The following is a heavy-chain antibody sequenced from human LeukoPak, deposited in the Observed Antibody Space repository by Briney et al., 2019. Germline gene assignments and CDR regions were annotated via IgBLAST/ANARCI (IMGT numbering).Heavy chain of an antibody. D-gene: IGHD6-6*01. Sequence: GGSLRLSCAASGFTFSDHYMDWVRQAPGKGLEWVARIRKKTNSYTTEYAASVKGRFTIPRDDSRNSLYLQMNSLKTEDTAVYYCARVYTSSSRTFDYWGQGTLVTVSS. CDR2: IRKKTNSYTT. CDR3: ARVYTSSSRTFDY. J-gene: IGHJ4*02. V-gene: IGHV3-72*01. CDR1: GFTFSDHY.